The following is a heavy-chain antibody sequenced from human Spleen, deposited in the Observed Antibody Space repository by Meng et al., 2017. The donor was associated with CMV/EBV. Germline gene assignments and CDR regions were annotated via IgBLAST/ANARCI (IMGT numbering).Heavy chain of an antibody. CDR2: IYYSGST. Sequence: SETLSFTCTVSGGSISSGGYYWSWIRQHPGKGLEWIGYIYYSGSTYYNPSLKSRVTISVDTSKNQFSLKLSSVTAADTAVYYCAGGYDFSGDYWGQGTTVTVSS. J-gene: IGHJ4*03. V-gene: IGHV4-31*03. D-gene: IGHD3-3*01. CDR1: GGSISSGGYY. CDR3: AGGYDFSGDY.